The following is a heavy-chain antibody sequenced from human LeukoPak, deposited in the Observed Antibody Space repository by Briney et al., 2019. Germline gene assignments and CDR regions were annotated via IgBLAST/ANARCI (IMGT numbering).Heavy chain of an antibody. CDR1: GYTFTSYG. CDR2: MNPNSGNT. V-gene: IGHV1-8*02. Sequence: ASVKVSCKASGYTFTSYGISWVRQATGQGLEWMGWMNPNSGNTGYAQKFQGRVTMTRNTSISTAYMELSSLRSEDTAVYYCARVGPVGQWRSLLHPRPKNWFDPWGQGTLVTVSS. J-gene: IGHJ5*02. D-gene: IGHD6-19*01. CDR3: ARVGPVGQWRSLLHPRPKNWFDP.